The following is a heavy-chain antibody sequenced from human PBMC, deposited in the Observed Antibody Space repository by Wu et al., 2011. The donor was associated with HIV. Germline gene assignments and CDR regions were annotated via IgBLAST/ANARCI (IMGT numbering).Heavy chain of an antibody. CDR3: AILYGDFWRGHFDD. CDR2: DHNRGRT. D-gene: IGHD3-3*01. V-gene: IGHV4-39*01. CDR1: VDSINSLDYY. Sequence: QVQLQESGPGLVKTSETLSLTCTVSVDSINSLDYYWGWIRQPPGKGLEWIGSDHNRGRTYYNPSLKSRATIFVDASKTQNSLKLNSVTASDTAIYYCAILYGDFWRGHFDDWGQGTLVIVSS. J-gene: IGHJ4*02.